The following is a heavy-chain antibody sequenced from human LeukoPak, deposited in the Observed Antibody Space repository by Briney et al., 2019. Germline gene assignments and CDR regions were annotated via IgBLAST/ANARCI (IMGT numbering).Heavy chain of an antibody. CDR3: ARDQGLYYDFWSGYYSGRYFDY. J-gene: IGHJ4*02. V-gene: IGHV1-18*04. CDR2: ISAYNGNT. Sequence: ASVKVSCKASGYTFTSYYMHWVRQAPGQGLEWMGWISAYNGNTNYAQKLQGRVTMTTDTSTSTAYMELRSLKSDDTAVYYCARDQGLYYDFWSGYYSGRYFDYWGQGTLVTVSS. CDR1: GYTFTSYY. D-gene: IGHD3-3*01.